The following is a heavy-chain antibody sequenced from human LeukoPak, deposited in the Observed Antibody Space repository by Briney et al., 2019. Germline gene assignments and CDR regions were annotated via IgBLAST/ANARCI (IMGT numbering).Heavy chain of an antibody. Sequence: PSETLSLTCTVSGGSISSSSYYWGWIRQPPGKGLEWIGSIYYSGSTYYNPSLKSRVTISVDTSKNQFSLKLSSVTAADTAVYYCARGQSTVTTPDYYMDVWGKGTTVTVSS. D-gene: IGHD4-17*01. CDR2: IYYSGST. V-gene: IGHV4-39*07. CDR1: GGSISSSSYY. CDR3: ARGQSTVTTPDYYMDV. J-gene: IGHJ6*03.